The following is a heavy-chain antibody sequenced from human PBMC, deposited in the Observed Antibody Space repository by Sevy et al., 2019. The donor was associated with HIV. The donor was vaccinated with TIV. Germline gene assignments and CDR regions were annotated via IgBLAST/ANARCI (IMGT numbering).Heavy chain of an antibody. V-gene: IGHV3-21*01. CDR2: ISRGSSYI. J-gene: IGHJ4*02. D-gene: IGHD3-10*01. Sequence: GGSLRLSCAASGFTFSNYFINWVRQAPGKGLEWVPSISRGSSYIFYADSVKGRFTISRENAKNSLYLHMNSLRAEDTAVYYCARGDYYGSLYYFDYWGPGTLVTVSS. CDR3: ARGDYYGSLYYFDY. CDR1: GFTFSNYF.